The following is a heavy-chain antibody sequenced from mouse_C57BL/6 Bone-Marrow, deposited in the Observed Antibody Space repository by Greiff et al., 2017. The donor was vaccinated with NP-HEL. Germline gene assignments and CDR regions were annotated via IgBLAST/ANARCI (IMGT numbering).Heavy chain of an antibody. CDR1: GYAFSSYW. V-gene: IGHV1-80*01. D-gene: IGHD1-1*01. Sequence: QVQLQQSGAELVKPGASVKISCKASGYAFSSYWMNWVKQRPGKGLEWIGQIYPGDGDTNYNGKLKGKATLTADKSSSTAYMQLSSLTSEDSAVYFCARREFYYGSSYGYWYFDVWGTGTTVTVSS. CDR3: ARREFYYGSSYGYWYFDV. CDR2: IYPGDGDT. J-gene: IGHJ1*03.